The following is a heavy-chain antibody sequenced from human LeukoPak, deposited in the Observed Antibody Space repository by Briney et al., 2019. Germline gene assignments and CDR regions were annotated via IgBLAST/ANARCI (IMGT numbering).Heavy chain of an antibody. CDR2: ISAYNGNT. J-gene: IGHJ4*02. D-gene: IGHD4-17*01. V-gene: IGHV1-18*01. Sequence: ASVKVSCKASGYTFTSYGISWVRQAPGQGLEWMGWISAYNGNTNYAQKLQGRVTMTTDTSTSTAYMELRSLRSDDTAVYYCARDFRDDYGDYRFDYWGQGTLVTVPS. CDR1: GYTFTSYG. CDR3: ARDFRDDYGDYRFDY.